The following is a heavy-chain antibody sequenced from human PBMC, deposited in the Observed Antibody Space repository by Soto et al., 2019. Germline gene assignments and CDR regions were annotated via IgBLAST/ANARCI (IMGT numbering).Heavy chain of an antibody. V-gene: IGHV4-39*01. CDR3: ATRPDYGDYEGDWYVDL. J-gene: IGHJ2*01. D-gene: IGHD4-17*01. Sequence: QLPLQESGPGLVKPSETLSLTCTVSGGSISSSSYYWGWIRQPPGKGLEWIGSIYYSGSTYYNPSLKSRVTISVDTSKTQVSLKLSSVTAADTAVYYCATRPDYGDYEGDWYVDLWGRGTLVTVSS. CDR2: IYYSGST. CDR1: GGSISSSSYY.